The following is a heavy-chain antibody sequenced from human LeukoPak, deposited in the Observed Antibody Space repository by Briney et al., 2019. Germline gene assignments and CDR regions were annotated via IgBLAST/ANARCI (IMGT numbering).Heavy chain of an antibody. D-gene: IGHD5-18*01. CDR3: ARVWENSHGYGY. CDR2: INPDGSTT. J-gene: IGHJ4*02. V-gene: IGHV3-74*01. Sequence: GSLRLSCASSGFTFSDYWMHWVRQAPGKGLVWVSRINPDGSTTIYADSVKGRFTISRDNAKNTLYLQVNSLGAEDTAVDYCARVWENSHGYGYWGQGTLVTVSS. CDR1: GFTFSDYW.